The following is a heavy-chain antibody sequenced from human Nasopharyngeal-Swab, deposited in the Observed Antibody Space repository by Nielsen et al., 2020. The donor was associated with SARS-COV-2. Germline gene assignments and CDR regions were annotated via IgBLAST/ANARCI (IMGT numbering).Heavy chain of an antibody. D-gene: IGHD6-13*01. Sequence: GESLKISCEVSGFSVSYNYMSWVRQAPGKGLEWVAVIYSRGETHYTDSMRGRFTISRDNSKNMVNLQLNSLRAEDTAVYYCARMDFIASRDYWGQGTLVTVSS. J-gene: IGHJ4*02. CDR2: IYSRGET. V-gene: IGHV3-53*01. CDR1: GFSVSYNY. CDR3: ARMDFIASRDY.